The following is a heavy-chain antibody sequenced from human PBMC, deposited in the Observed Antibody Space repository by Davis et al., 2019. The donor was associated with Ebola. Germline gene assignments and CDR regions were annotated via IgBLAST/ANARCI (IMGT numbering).Heavy chain of an antibody. CDR3: TRSSSGGLRGIDY. D-gene: IGHD6-13*01. CDR2: ISWNSGSI. Sequence: SLKISCAASGITFDDYVMHWVRQAPGKGLEWVSGISWNSGSIGYADSVKGRFTITRDNAKNSLFLQMDSLRGDDTAVYYCTRSSSGGLRGIDYWGQGTLVPVSS. CDR1: GITFDDYV. J-gene: IGHJ4*02. V-gene: IGHV3-9*01.